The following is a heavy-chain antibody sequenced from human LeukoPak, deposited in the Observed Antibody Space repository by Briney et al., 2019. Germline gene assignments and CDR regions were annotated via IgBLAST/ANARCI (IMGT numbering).Heavy chain of an antibody. V-gene: IGHV1-69*04. CDR3: ARDGGGYYYDSSRSPNDAFDI. CDR2: AIPILGIA. Sequence: ASVKVSCKASGGTFSSYAISWVRQAPGQGLEWMGRAIPILGIANYAQEFQGRVTITADKSTSTAYMELSSLRSEDTAVYYCARDGGGYYYDSSRSPNDAFDIWGQGTMVTVSS. D-gene: IGHD3-22*01. CDR1: GGTFSSYA. J-gene: IGHJ3*02.